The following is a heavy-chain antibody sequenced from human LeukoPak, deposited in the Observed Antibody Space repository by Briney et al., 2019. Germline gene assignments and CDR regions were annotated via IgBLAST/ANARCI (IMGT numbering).Heavy chain of an antibody. CDR3: ARNWATHVDFDY. CDR2: INHSGST. J-gene: IGHJ4*02. CDR1: GGSFSGYY. Sequence: PSETLSLTCAVYGGSFSGYYWSWIRQPPGKGLEWIGEINHSGSTNYNPSLKSRVTISVDTSKNQFSLKLSSVTAADTAVYYCARNWATHVDFDYWGQGTLVTVSS. V-gene: IGHV4-34*01. D-gene: IGHD7-27*01.